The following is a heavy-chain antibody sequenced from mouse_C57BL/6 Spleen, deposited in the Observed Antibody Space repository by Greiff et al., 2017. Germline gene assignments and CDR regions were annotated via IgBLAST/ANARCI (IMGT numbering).Heavy chain of an antibody. CDR1: GFTFSSYG. CDR3: ARHNGWDFDY. J-gene: IGHJ2*01. D-gene: IGHD3-3*01. V-gene: IGHV5-6*01. Sequence: EVKLVESGGDLVKPGGSLKLSCAASGFTFSSYGMSWVRQTPDKRLEWVATISSGGSYTYYPDSVKGQFTISRDNAKNTLYLQMSSLKSEDTAMYYCARHNGWDFDYWGQGTTLTVSS. CDR2: ISSGGSYT.